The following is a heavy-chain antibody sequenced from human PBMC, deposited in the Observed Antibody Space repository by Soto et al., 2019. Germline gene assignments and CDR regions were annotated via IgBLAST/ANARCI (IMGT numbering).Heavy chain of an antibody. J-gene: IGHJ3*01. CDR1: GFTFRNYN. Sequence: GGSLRLSCAASGFTFRNYNMNWVRQVPGKGLEWVAHISIGSRSINYADSVKGRFTISRDDAENSLNLHMNSLGAEDTARSYCVRDQLYVNDFSGRPVNGCDVWGQGAMVTVSS. V-gene: IGHV3-21*05. CDR3: VRDQLYVNDFSGRPVNGCDV. D-gene: IGHD1-1*01. CDR2: ISIGSRSI.